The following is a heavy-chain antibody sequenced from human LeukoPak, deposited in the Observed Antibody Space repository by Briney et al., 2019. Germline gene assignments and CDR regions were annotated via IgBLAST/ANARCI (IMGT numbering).Heavy chain of an antibody. CDR3: ARDGLGLSDVLRFSEWSFDY. V-gene: IGHV1-2*02. D-gene: IGHD3-3*01. CDR1: GYTFTGYY. Sequence: ASVKVSCKASGYTFTGYYMHWVRQAPGQGLEWMGWINPNSGGTNYAQKFQGRVTMTRDTSISTAYMELSRLRSDDTAVYYCARDGLGLSDVLRFSEWSFDYWGQGTLVTVSS. CDR2: INPNSGGT. J-gene: IGHJ4*02.